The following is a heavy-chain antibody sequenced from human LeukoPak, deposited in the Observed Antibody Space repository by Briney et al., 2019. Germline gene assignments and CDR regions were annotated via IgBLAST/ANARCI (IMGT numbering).Heavy chain of an antibody. J-gene: IGHJ3*02. D-gene: IGHD3-3*01. CDR1: GFTVSGNY. Sequence: PGGSLRLSCAASGFTVSGNYMSWVRQAPGKGLEWVSVIYSGGSTYYADSVKGRFTISRDNSKNTLYLQMNSLRAEDTAVYYCARHPIYPLDAFDIWGQGTMVTVSS. CDR2: IYSGGST. CDR3: ARHPIYPLDAFDI. V-gene: IGHV3-66*02.